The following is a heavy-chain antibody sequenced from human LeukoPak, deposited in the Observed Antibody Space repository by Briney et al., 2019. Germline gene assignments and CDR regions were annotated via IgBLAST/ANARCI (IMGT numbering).Heavy chain of an antibody. D-gene: IGHD4-17*01. CDR2: IIPILGIA. J-gene: IGHJ6*02. Sequence: ASVKVSCKASGGTFSSYAISWVRQAPGQGLEWMGRIIPILGIANYAQKFQGRVTITVDKSTSTAYMELSSLRSEDTAVYYCAREWRFYGPYYYYYGMDVWGQGTTVTVSS. CDR3: AREWRFYGPYYYYYGMDV. CDR1: GGTFSSYA. V-gene: IGHV1-69*04.